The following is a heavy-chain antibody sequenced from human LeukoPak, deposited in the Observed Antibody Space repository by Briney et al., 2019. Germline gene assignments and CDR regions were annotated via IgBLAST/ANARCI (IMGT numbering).Heavy chain of an antibody. CDR3: ARTLRGYSYGVFDS. CDR2: IYSSGST. J-gene: IGHJ4*02. V-gene: IGHV4-59*01. CDR1: GGSISSYY. D-gene: IGHD5-18*01. Sequence: SETLSLTCTVSGGSISSYYWRWIRQPPGKGLEWIGYIYSSGSTNYNPPLKSRVTISVDTSKNQFSLKLSSVTAADTAVYYCARTLRGYSYGVFDSWGQGTLVTVSS.